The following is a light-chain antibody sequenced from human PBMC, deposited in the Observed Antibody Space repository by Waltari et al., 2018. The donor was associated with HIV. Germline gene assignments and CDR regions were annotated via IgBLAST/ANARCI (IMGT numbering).Light chain of an antibody. CDR2: SNN. CDR1: SPNIGSNT. V-gene: IGLV1-44*01. J-gene: IGLJ3*02. Sequence: QSVLTQPPSASGTPGQRVTISCSGSSPNIGSNTVNWYQQLPGTAPKLLIYSNNQRPSGVPDRFSGSKSGTSASLAISGLQSEDEAVYYCAAWDDSLNGWVFGGGTKLTVL. CDR3: AAWDDSLNGWV.